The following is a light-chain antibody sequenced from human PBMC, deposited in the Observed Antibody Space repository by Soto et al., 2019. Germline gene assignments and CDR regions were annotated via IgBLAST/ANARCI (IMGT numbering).Light chain of an antibody. V-gene: IGKV3-20*01. CDR2: GAS. CDR3: QQYNNWPPIT. J-gene: IGKJ5*01. CDR1: QSVSSSY. Sequence: IVWTQSPGTLSLSPGERATLSCRAIQSVSSSYLAWYQQKPGQAPRLLIYGASSRATGIPDRFSGSGSGTEFTLTISSLQSEDFAVYYCQQYNNWPPITFGQGTRLEIK.